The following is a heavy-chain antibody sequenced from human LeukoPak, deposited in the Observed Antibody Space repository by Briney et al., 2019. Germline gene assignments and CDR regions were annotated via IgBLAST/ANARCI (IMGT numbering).Heavy chain of an antibody. Sequence: PGGSLRLSCAASGFTFSSYAMSWVRQAPGKGLEWVANIKQDGSEKFYVDSVKGRFTISRDNAKNSLYLQMNSLRAEDTAVYYCARAVDVWGQGITVTVSS. CDR1: GFTFSSYA. CDR2: IKQDGSEK. CDR3: ARAVDV. V-gene: IGHV3-7*04. J-gene: IGHJ6*02.